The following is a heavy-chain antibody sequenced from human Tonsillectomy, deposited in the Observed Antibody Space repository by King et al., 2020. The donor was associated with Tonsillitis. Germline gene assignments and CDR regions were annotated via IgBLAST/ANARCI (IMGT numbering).Heavy chain of an antibody. Sequence: VQLVESGAEVKKPGASVKVSCKASGYTFTTYYMHWVRQAPGQGLEWVGVINPSGVITSYAQKFQGRVTMTRDTSTSTVYMELSSLRSEDTAVYYCPSSIVVIPAADSGPYSYGMDVWGQGTTVTVSS. V-gene: IGHV1-46*01. D-gene: IGHD2-2*01. CDR1: GYTFTTYY. J-gene: IGHJ6*02. CDR2: INPSGVIT. CDR3: PSSIVVIPAADSGPYSYGMDV.